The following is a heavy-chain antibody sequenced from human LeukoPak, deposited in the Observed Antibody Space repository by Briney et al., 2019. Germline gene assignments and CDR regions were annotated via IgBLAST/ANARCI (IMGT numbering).Heavy chain of an antibody. D-gene: IGHD3-10*01. Sequence: GGSLRLSCAASGFTFSGSAMHWVRQASGKGLEWVGRIRSKTNNYATAYAASVKGRFTISRDDSKNTAYLQMNSLRAEDTAVYYCARDRQIWFGELFDNFDYWGQGTLVTVSS. CDR2: IRSKTNNYAT. J-gene: IGHJ4*02. V-gene: IGHV3-73*01. CDR3: ARDRQIWFGELFDNFDY. CDR1: GFTFSGSA.